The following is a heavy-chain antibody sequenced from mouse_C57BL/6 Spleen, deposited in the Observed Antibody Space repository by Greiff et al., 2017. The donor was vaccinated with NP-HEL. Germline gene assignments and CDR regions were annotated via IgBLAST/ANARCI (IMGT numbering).Heavy chain of an antibody. V-gene: IGHV1-82*01. D-gene: IGHD1-1*01. CDR2: IYPGDGDP. Sequence: QVQLQQSGPELVKPGASVTISCKASGYAFSSSWMNWVKQRPGKGLEWIGRIYPGDGDPNYNGTFQGQATLTADKSSSTSYIQLSSLTSVDSAVYFCAKGDYSSYWGQGTLVTVSA. J-gene: IGHJ3*01. CDR1: GYAFSSSW. CDR3: AKGDYSSY.